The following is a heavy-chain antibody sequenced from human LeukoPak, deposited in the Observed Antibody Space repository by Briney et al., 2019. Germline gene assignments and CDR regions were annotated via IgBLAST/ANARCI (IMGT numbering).Heavy chain of an antibody. D-gene: IGHD3-22*01. CDR3: ARVDYDSSGYLLDI. V-gene: IGHV4-59*01. J-gene: IGHJ3*02. CDR2: IYYSGST. Sequence: SETLSLTCTVSGGSISSYYWSWIRQPPGKGLEWIGYIYYSGSTNYNPSLKSRVTISVDTSKNQFSLKLSSVTAADTAVYYCARVDYDSSGYLLDIWGQGTMVTVSS. CDR1: GGSISSYY.